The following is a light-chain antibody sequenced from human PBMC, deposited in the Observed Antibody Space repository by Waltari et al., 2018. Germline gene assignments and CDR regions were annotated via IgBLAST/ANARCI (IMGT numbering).Light chain of an antibody. CDR3: CSYAGSGTLV. Sequence: QSALTQPASVSGSPGQSITISCTGTSSDVGSYNLVPWYQQHPGKAPKLMIYEVSERPSGVSNRFSGSKSGNTASLTISGLQAEDEADYYCCSYAGSGTLVFGGGTKLTVL. J-gene: IGLJ3*02. CDR1: SSDVGSYNL. V-gene: IGLV2-23*02. CDR2: EVS.